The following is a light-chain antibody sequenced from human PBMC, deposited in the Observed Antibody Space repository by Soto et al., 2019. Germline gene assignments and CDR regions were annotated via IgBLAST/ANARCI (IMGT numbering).Light chain of an antibody. J-gene: IGKJ1*01. Sequence: EILMTQSPVTLSVSPGERVTLSCRASQSVSDNLAWYQQKPGQAPSLLIYGAFTRATGVPARFSGAGSGTEFTLTISSLQSEDFALYYCQQYNDWPLTFGQGT. CDR3: QQYNDWPLT. V-gene: IGKV3-15*01. CDR2: GAF. CDR1: QSVSDN.